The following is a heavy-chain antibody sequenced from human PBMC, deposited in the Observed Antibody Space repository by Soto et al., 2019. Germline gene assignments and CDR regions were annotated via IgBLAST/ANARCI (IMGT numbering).Heavy chain of an antibody. CDR2: MNHNSGNT. CDR3: AKGTRPFWSGYKSNWFDP. V-gene: IGHV1-8*01. D-gene: IGHD3-3*01. J-gene: IGHJ5*02. CDR1: GYTFTSYD. Sequence: QVQLVQSGAEVKKPGASVKVSCKASGYTFTSYDINWVRQATGQGLEWMGWMNHNSGNTGYAQKFQGRVTMTRNTTISTAYMELSSLRSEDTAVYYCAKGTRPFWSGYKSNWFDPWGQGTRVTVSS.